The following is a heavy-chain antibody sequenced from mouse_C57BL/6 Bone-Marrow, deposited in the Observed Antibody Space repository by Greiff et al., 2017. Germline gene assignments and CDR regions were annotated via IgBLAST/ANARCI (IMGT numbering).Heavy chain of an antibody. V-gene: IGHV1-74*01. D-gene: IGHD1-1*01. CDR2: IHPSDSAT. CDR3: AIGDYYGSSYFDY. J-gene: IGHJ2*01. CDR1: GYTFTSYW. Sequence: VQLQQPGAELVKPGASVKVSCKASGYTFTSYWMHWVKQRPGQGLEWIGRIHPSDSATNYNEKFKGKATLTVDKSSSTAYMQLSSLTSEDSAVYYCAIGDYYGSSYFDYWGQGTTLTVSS.